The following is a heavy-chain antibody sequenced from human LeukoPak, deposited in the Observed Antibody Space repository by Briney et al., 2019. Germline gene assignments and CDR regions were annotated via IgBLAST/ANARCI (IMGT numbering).Heavy chain of an antibody. V-gene: IGHV1-2*02. J-gene: IGHJ1*01. Sequence: ASVKVSCKASGYTFTGYYMHWVRQAPGQGLEWMGWINPNSGGTNYAQKFQGSVTMTRDTSISTAYMELSRLRSDDTAVYYCARGPYYYDSSGQNEYFQHWGQGTLVTVSS. CDR3: ARGPYYYDSSGQNEYFQH. CDR1: GYTFTGYY. CDR2: INPNSGGT. D-gene: IGHD3-22*01.